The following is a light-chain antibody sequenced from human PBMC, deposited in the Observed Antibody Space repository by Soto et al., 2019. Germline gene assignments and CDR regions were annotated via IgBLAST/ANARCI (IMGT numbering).Light chain of an antibody. CDR1: QSIRSY. CDR3: QQSYSTPWT. Sequence: DIQMTQSPSSLSASVGDRVTITCRASQSIRSYLNWYQQKPGKAPKLLMYAASSLQSGVPSRFSGSGSGTDFTLTISSLETEDFATYYCQQSYSTPWTFGQGTKVAIK. V-gene: IGKV1-39*01. J-gene: IGKJ1*01. CDR2: AAS.